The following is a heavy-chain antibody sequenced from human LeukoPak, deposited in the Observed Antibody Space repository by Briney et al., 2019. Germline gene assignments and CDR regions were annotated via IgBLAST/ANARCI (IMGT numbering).Heavy chain of an antibody. J-gene: IGHJ3*02. D-gene: IGHD2-15*01. Sequence: PSQTLSLTCAVSGGSISSGGYSWSWLRQPPGKGPEWIGYIYHSGSTYYNPSLKSRVTISVDRSKNQFSLKLSSVTAADTAVYYCASGYCSGGSCYSGDIWGQGTMATVSS. CDR3: ASGYCSGGSCYSGDI. CDR1: GGSISSGGYS. CDR2: IYHSGST. V-gene: IGHV4-30-2*01.